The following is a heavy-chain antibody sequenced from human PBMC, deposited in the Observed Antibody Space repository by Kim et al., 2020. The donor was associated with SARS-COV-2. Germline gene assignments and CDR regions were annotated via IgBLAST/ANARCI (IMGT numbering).Heavy chain of an antibody. CDR3: ARELRFLECRGELDY. J-gene: IGHJ4*02. D-gene: IGHD3-3*01. V-gene: IGHV3-30*07. Sequence: DSVKGRFTISRDNSKNTLYLQMNSLRAEDTAVYYCARELRFLECRGELDYWGQGTLVTVSS.